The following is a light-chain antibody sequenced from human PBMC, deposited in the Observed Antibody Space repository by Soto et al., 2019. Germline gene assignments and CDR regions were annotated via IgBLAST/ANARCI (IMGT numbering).Light chain of an antibody. CDR3: TSYTSSSTLV. CDR2: EVI. J-gene: IGLJ2*01. V-gene: IGLV2-14*01. CDR1: SSDVGGYNY. Sequence: QSALTQPASVSGSPGQSITISCTGTSSDVGGYNYVSWYQQHPGKAPKLMIYEVINRPSGVSNRFSASKSANTASLTISGLQAEDEADYYCTSYTSSSTLVFGGGTKLTVL.